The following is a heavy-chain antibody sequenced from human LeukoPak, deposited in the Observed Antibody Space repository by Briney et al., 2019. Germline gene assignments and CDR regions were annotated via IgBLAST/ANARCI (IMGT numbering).Heavy chain of an antibody. CDR1: GFTFSTYS. CDR3: ARGPYSSSNYFDY. V-gene: IGHV3-48*01. CDR2: ISNIGSTI. J-gene: IGHJ4*02. Sequence: GGSLTLACAASGFTFSTYSMNCVRQFPGKGLEWVSYISNIGSTIYYADSVKGRLTISRHTAKNSLYLQINSLRAEDTAVYYCARGPYSSSNYFDYWGQGTLVTVSS. D-gene: IGHD6-6*01.